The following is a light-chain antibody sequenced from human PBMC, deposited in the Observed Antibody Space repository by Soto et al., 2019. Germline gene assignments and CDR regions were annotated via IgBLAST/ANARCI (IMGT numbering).Light chain of an antibody. CDR1: QGISSA. J-gene: IGKJ1*01. V-gene: IGKV1D-13*01. CDR2: DAS. CDR3: QQVSNYQWP. Sequence: AIQLTQSPSSLSASVGDRVTITCRASQGISSALAWYQQKPGEAPKLLIYDASTLEIGVPPRFSGSGSGTDFTLTISSLQPEDFATYHCQQVSNYQWPFGQGTKVEVK.